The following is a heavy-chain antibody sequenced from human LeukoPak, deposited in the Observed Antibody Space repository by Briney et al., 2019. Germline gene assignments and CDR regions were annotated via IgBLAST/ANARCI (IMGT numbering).Heavy chain of an antibody. J-gene: IGHJ4*02. Sequence: PSETLSLTCAVYGGPFSGYYWSWIRQPPGKGLEWIGEINHSGSTNYNPSLKSRVTISVDTSKNQFSLKLSSVTAADTAVYYCARSSWGGYYFDYWGQGTLVTVSS. D-gene: IGHD3-3*01. V-gene: IGHV4-34*01. CDR2: INHSGST. CDR3: ARSSWGGYYFDY. CDR1: GGPFSGYY.